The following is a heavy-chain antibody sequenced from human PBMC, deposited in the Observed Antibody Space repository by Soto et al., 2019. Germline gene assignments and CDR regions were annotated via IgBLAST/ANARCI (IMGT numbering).Heavy chain of an antibody. Sequence: PGGSLRLSCAASGFIFSNYEVDWVRQVPGKGLEWISYISDSGTTIYYAASVKGRFTISRDDARNSLYLQMNNLRDEDTAVYFCMKEYCTGGACFDAFDLWGQGTLVTVSS. J-gene: IGHJ3*01. V-gene: IGHV3-48*03. CDR1: GFIFSNYE. CDR2: ISDSGTTI. CDR3: MKEYCTGGACFDAFDL. D-gene: IGHD2-8*02.